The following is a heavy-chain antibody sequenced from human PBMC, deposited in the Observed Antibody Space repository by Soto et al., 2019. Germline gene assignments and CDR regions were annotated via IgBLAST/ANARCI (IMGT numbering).Heavy chain of an antibody. CDR1: SVSNAW. D-gene: IGHD3-22*01. CDR3: TTEFDYYDSSGYYYATDY. CDR2: IKSKTDGGTT. V-gene: IGHV3-15*07. J-gene: IGHJ4*02. Sequence: SVSNAWMNWVRQAPGKGLEWVGRIKSKTDGGTTDYAAPVKGRFTISRDDSKDTLYLQMNSLKTEDTAVYYCTTEFDYYDSSGYYYATDYWGQGALVTVCS.